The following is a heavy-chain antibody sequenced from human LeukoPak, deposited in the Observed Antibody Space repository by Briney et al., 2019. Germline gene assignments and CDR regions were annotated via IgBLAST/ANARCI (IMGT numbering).Heavy chain of an antibody. J-gene: IGHJ6*02. V-gene: IGHV3-30-3*01. CDR3: ARDRSSSWLWTYYYYGMDV. CDR1: GFTFSSYA. CDR2: ISYDGSNK. Sequence: GGSLRLPCAASGFTFSSYAMHWVRQAPGKGLEWVAVISYDGSNKYYADSVKGRFTISRDNSKNTLYLQMNSLRAEDTAVYYCARDRSSSWLWTYYYYGMDVWGQGTTVTVSS. D-gene: IGHD6-13*01.